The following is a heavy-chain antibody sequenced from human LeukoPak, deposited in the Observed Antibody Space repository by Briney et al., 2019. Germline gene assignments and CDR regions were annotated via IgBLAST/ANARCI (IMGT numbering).Heavy chain of an antibody. J-gene: IGHJ4*02. Sequence: SETLSLTCTVSGGSISSGGYYWSWIRQHPGKGLEWIGYIYYSGSTYYNPSLKSRVTISVDTSKNQFSLKLSSVTAADTAVYYCARAPIYGGNRAFDYWGQGTLVTVSS. D-gene: IGHD4-23*01. CDR2: IYYSGST. CDR1: GGSISSGGYY. V-gene: IGHV4-31*03. CDR3: ARAPIYGGNRAFDY.